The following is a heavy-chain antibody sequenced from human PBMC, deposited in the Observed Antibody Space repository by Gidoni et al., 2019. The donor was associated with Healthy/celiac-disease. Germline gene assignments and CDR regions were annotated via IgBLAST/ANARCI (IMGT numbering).Heavy chain of an antibody. CDR2: IRIKANSYAT. D-gene: IGHD1-7*01. CDR1: GFTFSGSA. J-gene: IGHJ4*02. V-gene: IGHV3-73*02. CDR3: TLLTGTTN. Sequence: EVQLVESGGGLVQPGGSLKLSCAASGFTFSGSAMHWVRQASGQGLELVGRIRIKANSYATAYAASVKGRFTISRDDSKNTAYLQMNSLKTEDTAVYYCTLLTGTTNWGQGTLVTVSS.